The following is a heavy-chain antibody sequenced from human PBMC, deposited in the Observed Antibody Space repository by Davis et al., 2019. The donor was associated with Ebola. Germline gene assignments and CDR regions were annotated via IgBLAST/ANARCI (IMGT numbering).Heavy chain of an antibody. CDR3: AGGARGSGSYYAPYYYYGMDV. CDR2: INPSGGST. D-gene: IGHD3-10*01. J-gene: IGHJ6*02. V-gene: IGHV1-46*01. CDR1: GYTFTSYY. Sequence: ASVKVSCKASGYTFTSYYMHWVRQAPGQGLEWMGIINPSGGSTSYAQKFQGRVTMTRDTSTSTVYMELSSLRSEDTAVYYCAGGARGSGSYYAPYYYYGMDVWGQGTTVTASS.